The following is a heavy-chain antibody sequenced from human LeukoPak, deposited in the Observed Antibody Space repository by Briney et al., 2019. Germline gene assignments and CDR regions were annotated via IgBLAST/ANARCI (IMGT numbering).Heavy chain of an antibody. Sequence: GGSLRLSCAASRFTFSSYSMNWVRQAPGKWLDWDSSISSNSDYIYYADSVKGRFTISRDNARNSLYLQMNSLRAEDTAVYYCARRGNRQPFDYWGQGTLVTVSS. CDR2: ISSNSDYI. J-gene: IGHJ4*02. V-gene: IGHV3-21*01. CDR3: ARRGNRQPFDY. CDR1: RFTFSSYS. D-gene: IGHD3-16*01.